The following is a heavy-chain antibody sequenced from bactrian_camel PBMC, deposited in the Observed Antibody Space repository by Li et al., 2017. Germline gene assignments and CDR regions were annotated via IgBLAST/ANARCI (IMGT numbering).Heavy chain of an antibody. CDR3: AAAAMTPQRYKYLEV. J-gene: IGHJ2*01. D-gene: IGHD4*01. CDR2: IHRGGTIT. CDR1: GFTFSKAD. Sequence: VQLVESGGGLVQPGGSLRLSCAASGFTFSKADMSWVRQAPGKGLEWISVIHRGGTITYYADSVKGRFTISRDDAKNALYLQLNSLKPEDTAMYYCAAAAMTPQRYKYLEVWGQGTQVTVS. V-gene: IGHV3S40*01.